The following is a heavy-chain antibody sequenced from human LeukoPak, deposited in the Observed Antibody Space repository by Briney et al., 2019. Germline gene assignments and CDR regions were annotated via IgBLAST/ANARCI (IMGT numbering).Heavy chain of an antibody. CDR2: VYYSGST. CDR3: ARVLDLSKRGLDAFDI. CDR1: GGSISSYF. V-gene: IGHV4-59*01. D-gene: IGHD3-16*01. Sequence: SETLSLTCTVSGGSISSYFWSWIRQPPGKGLEWIGYVYYSGSTNYNPSLKSRVTISVDTSKKQFSLKLSSATAADTAVYYCARVLDLSKRGLDAFDIWGQGTMVTVSA. J-gene: IGHJ3*02.